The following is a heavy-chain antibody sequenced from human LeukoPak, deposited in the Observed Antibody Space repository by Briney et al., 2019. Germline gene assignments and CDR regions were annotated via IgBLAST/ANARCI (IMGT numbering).Heavy chain of an antibody. D-gene: IGHD6-19*01. CDR3: AKDLQQGLVSLYYYYMDV. J-gene: IGHJ6*03. CDR2: IRYDGSNI. CDR1: GFTFTSYG. Sequence: GGSLRLSCAASGFTFTSYGMHWVRQAPGKGLEWVAFIRYDGSNIHYADSVKGRFSVSRDNSNLYLQMNSLGLEDMAVYYCAKDLQQGLVSLYYYYMDVWGKGTTVTVSS. V-gene: IGHV3-30*02.